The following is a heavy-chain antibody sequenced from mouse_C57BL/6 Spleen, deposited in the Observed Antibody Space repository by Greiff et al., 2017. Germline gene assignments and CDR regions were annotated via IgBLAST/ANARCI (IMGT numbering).Heavy chain of an antibody. CDR2: INPGSGGT. CDR3: ARSGYYGTRYFDV. D-gene: IGHD1-1*01. Sequence: VQLQESGAELVRPGTSVKVSCKASGYAFTNYLIEWVKQRPGQGLEWIGVINPGSGGTNYNEKFKGKATLTADKSSSTAYMQLSSLTSEDSAVYVCARSGYYGTRYFDVWGTGTTVTVSS. V-gene: IGHV1-54*01. CDR1: GYAFTNYL. J-gene: IGHJ1*03.